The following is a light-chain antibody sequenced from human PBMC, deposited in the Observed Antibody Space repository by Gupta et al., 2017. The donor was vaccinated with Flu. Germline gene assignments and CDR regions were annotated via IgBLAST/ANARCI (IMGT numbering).Light chain of an antibody. Sequence: DIQMTQSPSSLSVSVGDRVTITCRASQGIRSDLSWYQQKPGKAPKRLIYAISTLQSGVPSRFSGSGSGTEFTLTISSLQPEDFATYYCLQHNAFPPTFGGGTKVEIK. CDR1: QGIRSD. J-gene: IGKJ4*01. CDR3: LQHNAFPPT. CDR2: AIS. V-gene: IGKV1-17*01.